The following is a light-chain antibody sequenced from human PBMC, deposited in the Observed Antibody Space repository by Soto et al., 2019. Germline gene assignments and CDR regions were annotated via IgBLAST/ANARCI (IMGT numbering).Light chain of an antibody. CDR2: AES. Sequence: DIQMTQSPSSLSASVGDRVTITCRASQGISTYLNWYQQKPGKAPKLLIYAESSLQSGVPSRFSGSGSETDFTLTISSLQPEHFATYSCQQSYSTTWTFGQGTKVEIK. CDR3: QQSYSTTWT. CDR1: QGISTY. V-gene: IGKV1-39*01. J-gene: IGKJ1*01.